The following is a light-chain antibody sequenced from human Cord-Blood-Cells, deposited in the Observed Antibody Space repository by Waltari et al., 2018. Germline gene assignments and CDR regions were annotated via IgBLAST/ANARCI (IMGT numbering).Light chain of an antibody. CDR1: SPNIGSNT. V-gene: IGLV1-44*01. Sequence: QSVLTQPPPASGTPGQRATISCSGSSPNIGSNTVNWYQQLPGTAPNLLIYSNNQRPSGVPDRFSGSKSGTSASLAISGLQSEDEADYYCAAWDDSLNGSYVFGTGTKVTVL. CDR3: AAWDDSLNGSYV. J-gene: IGLJ1*01. CDR2: SNN.